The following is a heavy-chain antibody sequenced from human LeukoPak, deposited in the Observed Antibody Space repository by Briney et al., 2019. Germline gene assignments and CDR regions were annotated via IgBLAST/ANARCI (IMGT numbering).Heavy chain of an antibody. D-gene: IGHD2-2*01. CDR3: ARDAPYCSSTSCYGA. CDR2: ISYDGSNK. Sequence: GGSLRLSCAGSGFSFSSYGMHWVRQAPGKGLEWVAVISYDGSNKYYVDSVKGRFTVSRDNYKNTLYLQMNSPRPEDTAVYHCARDAPYCSSTSCYGAWGQGTLVTVSS. CDR1: GFSFSSYG. J-gene: IGHJ4*02. V-gene: IGHV3-30*03.